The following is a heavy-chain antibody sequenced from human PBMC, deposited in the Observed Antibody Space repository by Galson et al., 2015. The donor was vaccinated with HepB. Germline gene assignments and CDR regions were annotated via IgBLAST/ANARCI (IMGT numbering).Heavy chain of an antibody. CDR1: GFTFSNAW. Sequence: SLRLSCAASGFTFSNAWMNWVRQAPGKGLEWVGRIKSKADGGTTDYAAPVKGRFTISRDDSKNTLYLQMNSLKTEDTAVYYCNGGGITPIYYDSSGTGAFDIWGQGTMVTVSS. CDR2: IKSKADGGTT. D-gene: IGHD3-22*01. J-gene: IGHJ3*02. CDR3: NGGGITPIYYDSSGTGAFDI. V-gene: IGHV3-15*07.